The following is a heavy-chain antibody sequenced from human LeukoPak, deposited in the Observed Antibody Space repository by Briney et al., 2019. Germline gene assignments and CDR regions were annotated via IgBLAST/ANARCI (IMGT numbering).Heavy chain of an antibody. CDR3: AKTTTGYSSGRYPGWPVDY. V-gene: IGHV3-23*01. D-gene: IGHD6-19*01. CDR1: GFTFSSYA. CDR2: ISGSGGIT. Sequence: PGGFLRLSCAASGFTFSSYAIYWVRQAPGKGLEWVSGISGSGGITYFADPVKGRFTISRDNSKNTVYLQMNSLRVEDTAVYYCAKTTTGYSSGRYPGWPVDYWGQGTLVTVSS. J-gene: IGHJ4*02.